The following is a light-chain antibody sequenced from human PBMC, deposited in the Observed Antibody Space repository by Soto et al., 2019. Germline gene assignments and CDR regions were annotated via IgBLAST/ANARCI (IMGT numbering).Light chain of an antibody. CDR3: QQSYSTPIT. CDR2: AAS. J-gene: IGKJ5*01. V-gene: IGKV1-39*01. Sequence: IHMTHSPSPFSSSVVCRFTITCLASHIISSYLNWYQQKPGKAPKLLIYAASSLQSGVPSRFSGSGSGTDFTLTISSLQPEDFATYYCQQSYSTPITFGQGTRLEIK. CDR1: HIISSY.